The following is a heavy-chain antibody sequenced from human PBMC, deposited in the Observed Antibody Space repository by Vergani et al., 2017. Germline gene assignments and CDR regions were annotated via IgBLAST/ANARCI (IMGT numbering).Heavy chain of an antibody. CDR1: GFTVSANH. D-gene: IGHD1-20*01. V-gene: IGHV3-66*01. CDR3: AKDPYNWNDDRVWDY. J-gene: IGHJ4*02. Sequence: EVQLVQSGGGLVQPGGSLRLSCAASGFTVSANHMSWVRQAPGKGLEWVSIIYSDATTYYTDSVKGRFTISRDNSKNTLYLQMNSLRAEDTAVYYCAKDPYNWNDDRVWDYWGQGTLVTVSS. CDR2: IYSDATT.